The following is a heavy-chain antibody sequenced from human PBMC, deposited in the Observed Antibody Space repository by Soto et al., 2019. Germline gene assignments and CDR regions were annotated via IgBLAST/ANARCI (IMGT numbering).Heavy chain of an antibody. CDR3: ASHKPQWQGLDY. Sequence: SETLSLTCNVSDGSISSSTYYWVWFRQPPGKGLDLIGSIYHSGSTYYTPSLKSRVAISIDTSKNQFSLKLSSVTAADTAVYYCASHKPQWQGLDYWGQGILVTVSS. J-gene: IGHJ4*02. CDR2: IYHSGST. CDR1: DGSISSSTYY. V-gene: IGHV4-39*01. D-gene: IGHD6-19*01.